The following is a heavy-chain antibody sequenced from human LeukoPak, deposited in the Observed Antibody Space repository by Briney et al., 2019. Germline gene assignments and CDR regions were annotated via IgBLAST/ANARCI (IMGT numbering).Heavy chain of an antibody. J-gene: IGHJ4*02. D-gene: IGHD3-22*01. Sequence: GGSLRLSCVASEFTFINYGMNWVRQAPGKGLEWVANIKQDGSEKYYVDSVKGRFTISRDNAKNSLYLQMNSLRAEDTAVYYCARGDLYYYDSSGYHFWGQGTLVTVSS. CDR3: ARGDLYYYDSSGYHF. V-gene: IGHV3-7*01. CDR1: EFTFINYG. CDR2: IKQDGSEK.